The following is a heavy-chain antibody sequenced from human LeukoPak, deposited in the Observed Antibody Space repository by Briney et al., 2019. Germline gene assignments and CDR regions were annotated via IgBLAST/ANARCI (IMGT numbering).Heavy chain of an antibody. V-gene: IGHV4-59*01. CDR2: IYYSGST. CDR1: GGSISRYY. Sequence: SETLSLTCTVSGGSISRYYWSWIRQPPGKGLEWIGYIYYSGSTNYNPSLKSRVTISVDTSKNQFSLKLSSVTAADTAVYYCARVVAADYFDYWGQGTLVTVSS. CDR3: ARVVAADYFDY. J-gene: IGHJ4*02. D-gene: IGHD6-25*01.